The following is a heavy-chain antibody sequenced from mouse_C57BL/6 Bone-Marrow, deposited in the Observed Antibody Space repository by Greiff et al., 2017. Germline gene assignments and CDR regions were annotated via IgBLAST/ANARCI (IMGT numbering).Heavy chain of an antibody. D-gene: IGHD4-1*01. Sequence: VQLQQPGAELVRPGTSVKLSCKASGYTFTSYWMDWVKQRPGQGLEWIGVIDPSDSYTNYNQKFKGKATLTVDRSSSTAYMQLSRLTSEDSAVYYCVTGTFAYWGQGTLVTVSA. CDR3: VTGTFAY. J-gene: IGHJ3*01. V-gene: IGHV1-59*01. CDR1: GYTFTSYW. CDR2: IDPSDSYT.